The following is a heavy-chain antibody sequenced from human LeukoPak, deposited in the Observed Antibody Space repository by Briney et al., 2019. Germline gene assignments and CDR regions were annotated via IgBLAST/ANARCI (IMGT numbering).Heavy chain of an antibody. CDR2: INPNSGGT. CDR3: ARDDTEVSFDY. Sequence: ASVKVSCKASGYTFTSYDINWVRQATGQGLEWMGRINPNSGGTNYAQKFQGRVTMTRDTSISTAYMELSRLRSDDTAVYYCARDDTEVSFDYWGQGTLVTVSS. V-gene: IGHV1-2*06. CDR1: GYTFTSYD. J-gene: IGHJ4*02.